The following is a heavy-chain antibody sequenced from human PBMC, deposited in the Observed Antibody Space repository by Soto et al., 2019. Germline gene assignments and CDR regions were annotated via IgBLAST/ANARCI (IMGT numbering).Heavy chain of an antibody. J-gene: IGHJ4*02. D-gene: IGHD6-19*01. CDR1: GVSIIGSY. V-gene: IGHV4-59*01. CDR3: ARSVAVPGAHIDY. Sequence: AETLSLTCIVSGVSIIGSYLSWIRQSPGKGLEWLGYVYYTGSTNYSPSLRSRVSISVDTSKNEFSLSLSSVTAADTAVYFCARSVAVPGAHIDYWGQGTQVTVSS. CDR2: VYYTGST.